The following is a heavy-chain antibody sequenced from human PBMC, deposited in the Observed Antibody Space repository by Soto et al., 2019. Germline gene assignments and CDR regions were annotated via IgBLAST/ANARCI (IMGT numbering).Heavy chain of an antibody. CDR3: ASSLGYCTNGVCHPSYNWFDP. D-gene: IGHD2-8*01. Sequence: PSETLSLTCTVSGGSISSSSYYWGWIRQPPGKGLEWIGGIYYSGSTYYNPSLKSRVTISVDTSKNQFSLKLSSVTAADTAVYYCASSLGYCTNGVCHPSYNWFDPRGQGTLVTVSS. J-gene: IGHJ5*02. CDR1: GGSISSSSYY. CDR2: IYYSGST. V-gene: IGHV4-39*01.